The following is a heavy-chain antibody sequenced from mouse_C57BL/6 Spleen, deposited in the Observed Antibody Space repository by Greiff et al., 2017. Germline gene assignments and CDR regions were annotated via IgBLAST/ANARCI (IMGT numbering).Heavy chain of an antibody. CDR1: GYTFTSYW. Sequence: QVQLQQPGAELVKPGASVKMSCKASGYTFTSYWITWVKQRPGQGLEWIGDIYPGSGRTNYNEQFKSKATLTVDTSSSTAYMQLSSLTSEDSAVYYCARGDYYGSSYFDYWGQGTTLTVSS. J-gene: IGHJ2*01. CDR2: IYPGSGRT. D-gene: IGHD1-1*01. CDR3: ARGDYYGSSYFDY. V-gene: IGHV1-55*01.